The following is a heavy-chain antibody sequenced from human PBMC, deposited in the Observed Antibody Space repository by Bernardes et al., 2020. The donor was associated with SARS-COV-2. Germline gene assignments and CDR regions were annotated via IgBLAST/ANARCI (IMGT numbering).Heavy chain of an antibody. CDR1: GLSFSRHA. J-gene: IGHJ2*01. D-gene: IGHD2-21*01. Sequence: GGSLRLSCVASGLSFSRHAMSWVRLAPGRGLEWVSGVTGDGRQIFYADSVKGRFTISKDSSRNNVYLQMNRLTVEDTAVYYCARDYIVGDSLWYFDRWGRGTLVTVSS. CDR2: VTGDGRQI. CDR3: ARDYIVGDSLWYFDR. V-gene: IGHV3-23*01.